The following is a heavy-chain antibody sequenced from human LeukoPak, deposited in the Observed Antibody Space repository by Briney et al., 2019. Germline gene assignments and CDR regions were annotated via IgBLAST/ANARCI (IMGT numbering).Heavy chain of an antibody. Sequence: GASVKISCKASGYTFTNYYMHWVRQAPGQGLEWLGLITPSGGSTWYAQKFQGRVTMTRDMSTSTDYMELSSLRSEDTAVYYCARDAVWGYYDSSGYYPLDYWGQGTLVTVSS. CDR1: GYTFTNYY. CDR2: ITPSGGST. V-gene: IGHV1-46*01. D-gene: IGHD3-22*01. CDR3: ARDAVWGYYDSSGYYPLDY. J-gene: IGHJ4*02.